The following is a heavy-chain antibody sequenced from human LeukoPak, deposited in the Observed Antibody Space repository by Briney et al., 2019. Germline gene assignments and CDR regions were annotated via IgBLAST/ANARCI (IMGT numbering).Heavy chain of an antibody. J-gene: IGHJ4*02. CDR1: GYTFTGYY. CDR3: ARANRIQGPFDY. Sequence: SVKVSCKASGYTFTGYYMHWVRQAPGQGLEWMGGIIPIFGTANYAQKFQGRVTITADESTSTAYMELSSLRSEDTAVYYCARANRIQGPFDYWGQGTLVTVSS. V-gene: IGHV1-69*13. CDR2: IIPIFGTA.